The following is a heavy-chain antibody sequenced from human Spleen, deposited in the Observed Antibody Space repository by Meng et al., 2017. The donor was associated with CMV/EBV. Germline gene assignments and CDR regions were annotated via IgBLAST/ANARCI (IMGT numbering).Heavy chain of an antibody. J-gene: IGHJ4*02. CDR1: GYTFTYFG. CDR3: ARGSGGSYGGDY. Sequence: CKASGYTFTYFGTSWGRQAPGQGLEWMGWISASNGITNYAQKLQGRVTMTTDTSTNTAYMELRSLRSDDTAAYYCARGSGGSYGGDYWGQGTLVTVSS. V-gene: IGHV1-18*01. CDR2: ISASNGIT. D-gene: IGHD1-26*01.